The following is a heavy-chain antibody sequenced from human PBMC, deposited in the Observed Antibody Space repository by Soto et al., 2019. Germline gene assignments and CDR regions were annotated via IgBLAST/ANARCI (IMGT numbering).Heavy chain of an antibody. CDR3: AIVCTMSSTVIYFRSQH. D-gene: IGHD2-15*01. CDR2: THTSGST. Sequence: PSETLCLTCTVYGDSISSYYWTWIRQPAGKGLEWIGRTHTSGSTDYNSSLRTRVTMSVDTSKNQLSLKLTSVTAADTAMYYCAIVCTMSSTVIYFRSQH. J-gene: IGHJ1*01. V-gene: IGHV4-4*07. CDR1: GDSISSYY.